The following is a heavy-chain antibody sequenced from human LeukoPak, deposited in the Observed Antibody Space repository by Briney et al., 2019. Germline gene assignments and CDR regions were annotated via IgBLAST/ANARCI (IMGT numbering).Heavy chain of an antibody. J-gene: IGHJ6*03. CDR1: GGSISSYY. Sequence: SETLSLTCSVSGGSISSYYWSWIRQPPGKGLEWIGYIYYSGSTNYNPSLKSRVTISVDTSKNQFSLKLSSVTAADTAVYYCARGNLESYYYYMDVWGKGTTVTVSS. V-gene: IGHV4-59*01. D-gene: IGHD1-1*01. CDR2: IYYSGST. CDR3: ARGNLESYYYYMDV.